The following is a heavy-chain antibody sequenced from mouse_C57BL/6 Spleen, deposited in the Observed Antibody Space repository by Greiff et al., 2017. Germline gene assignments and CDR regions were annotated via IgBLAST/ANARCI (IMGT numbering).Heavy chain of an antibody. CDR1: GFTFSDAW. D-gene: IGHD2-12*01. J-gene: IGHJ3*01. Sequence: EVQLVESGGGLVQPGGSMKLSCAASGFTFSDAWMDWVRQSPEKGLEWVAEIRNKANNHATYYAESVKGRFTISRDDSKSSVYLQMNSLRAEDTGIYYCTSPSFYDGFAYWGQGTLVTVSA. V-gene: IGHV6-6*01. CDR3: TSPSFYDGFAY. CDR2: IRNKANNHAT.